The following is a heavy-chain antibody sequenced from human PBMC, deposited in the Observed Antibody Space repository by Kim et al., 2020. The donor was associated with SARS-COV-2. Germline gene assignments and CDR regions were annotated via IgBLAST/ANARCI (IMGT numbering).Heavy chain of an antibody. CDR3: AREWELSPNAFDI. D-gene: IGHD1-26*01. V-gene: IGHV3-74*01. Sequence: GGSLRLSCAASGFTFSSYWMHWVRQAPGKGLVWVSRINSDGSSTSYADSVKGRFTISRGNAKNTLYLQMNSLRAEDTAVYYCAREWELSPNAFDIWGQGTMVTVSS. CDR2: INSDGSST. CDR1: GFTFSSYW. J-gene: IGHJ3*02.